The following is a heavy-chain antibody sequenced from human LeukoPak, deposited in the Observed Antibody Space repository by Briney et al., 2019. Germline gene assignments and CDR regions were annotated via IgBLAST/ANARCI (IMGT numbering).Heavy chain of an antibody. CDR2: IIPILGIA. V-gene: IGHV1-69*04. J-gene: IGHJ4*02. Sequence: SVKVSCKASGGTFSSYAISWVRQAPGQGLEWMGRIIPILGIANYAQKFQGRVTITADKSTSTAYMELSSLRSEGTAVYYCARDHYDFWSGYPQTLEMSDYWGQGTLVTVSS. CDR1: GGTFSSYA. D-gene: IGHD3-3*01. CDR3: ARDHYDFWSGYPQTLEMSDY.